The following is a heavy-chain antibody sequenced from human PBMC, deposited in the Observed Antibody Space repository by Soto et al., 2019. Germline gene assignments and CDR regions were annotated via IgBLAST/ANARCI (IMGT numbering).Heavy chain of an antibody. CDR3: ARGGHGWAFDI. V-gene: IGHV4-61*01. CDR1: GGSVSSGSYY. J-gene: IGHJ3*02. CDR2: IYYSGST. D-gene: IGHD3-16*01. Sequence: QVQLQESGPGLVKPSETLSLTCTVSGGSVSSGSYYWSWIRQPPGKGLEWIGYIYYSGSTNYNPSLKSRVTISVDTSKNQFSLKLSSVTAADTAVYYCARGGHGWAFDIWGQGTMVTVSS.